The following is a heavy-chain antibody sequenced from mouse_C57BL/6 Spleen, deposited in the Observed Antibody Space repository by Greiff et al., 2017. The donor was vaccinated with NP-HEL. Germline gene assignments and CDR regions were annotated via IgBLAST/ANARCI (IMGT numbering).Heavy chain of an antibody. CDR2: IDPETGGT. Sequence: VQLQQSGAELVRPGASVTLSCKASGYTFTDYEMHWVKQTPVHGLEWIGAIDPETGGTAYNQKFKGKAILTADKSSSTAYRELRSLTSEDSAVDYGTRSDYGSSHYAMDYWGQGTSVTVSS. J-gene: IGHJ4*01. D-gene: IGHD1-1*01. CDR1: GYTFTDYE. V-gene: IGHV1-15*01. CDR3: TRSDYGSSHYAMDY.